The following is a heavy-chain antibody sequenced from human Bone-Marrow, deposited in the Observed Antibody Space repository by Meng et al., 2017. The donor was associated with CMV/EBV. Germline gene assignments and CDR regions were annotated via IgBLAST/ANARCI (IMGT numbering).Heavy chain of an antibody. CDR3: ARAKSSSGSLSVLGMDV. J-gene: IGHJ6*02. CDR2: ISYDGSNK. Sequence: GESLKISCVASGFIFSSYWMSWVRQAPGKGLEWVAVISYDGSNKYYADSVKGRFTISRENAKNSLYLQMNSLRAGDTAVYYCARAKSSSGSLSVLGMDVWGQGTTVTVSS. D-gene: IGHD6-6*01. CDR1: GFIFSSYW. V-gene: IGHV3-30*14.